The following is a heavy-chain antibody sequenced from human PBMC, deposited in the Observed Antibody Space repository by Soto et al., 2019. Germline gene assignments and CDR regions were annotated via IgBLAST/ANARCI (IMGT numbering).Heavy chain of an antibody. Sequence: SETLSLTCAVYGGSFSDYSWTWIRQPPGKGLEWIGEINHSGSTYYNPSLKSRVTISVDTSKNQFSLKLTSVTAADTAVYYCARERLVRSSYYGMDVWGQGTTVTVSS. V-gene: IGHV4-34*01. CDR2: INHSGST. J-gene: IGHJ6*02. CDR3: ARERLVRSSYYGMDV. CDR1: GGSFSDYS. D-gene: IGHD6-19*01.